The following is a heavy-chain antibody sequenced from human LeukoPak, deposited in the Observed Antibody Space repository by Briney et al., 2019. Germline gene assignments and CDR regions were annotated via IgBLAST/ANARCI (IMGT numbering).Heavy chain of an antibody. CDR1: GYTFTEYY. CDR3: ARSHLLYGFDP. Sequence: GASVKVSCKASGYTFTEYYMHWVRQAPGQGLEWMGWINPNNGVTKYAQKFQGRVTMTRDTSFRTASMELSSLRSDDTAVYCCARSHLLYGFDPWGQGTLVTVSS. J-gene: IGHJ5*02. CDR2: INPNNGVT. D-gene: IGHD2-2*02. V-gene: IGHV1-2*02.